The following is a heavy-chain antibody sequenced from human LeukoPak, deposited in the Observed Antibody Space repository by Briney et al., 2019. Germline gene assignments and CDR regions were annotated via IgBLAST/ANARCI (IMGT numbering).Heavy chain of an antibody. CDR1: GGSFSGYY. CDR3: ANGLSVTTLKY. D-gene: IGHD4-17*01. CDR2: INHSGST. Sequence: SETLSLTCAVYGGSFSGYYWSWIRQPPGKELEWIGEINHSGSTNYNPSLKSRVTISVDTSKNQFSLKLSSVTAADTAVYYCANGLSVTTLKYWGQGTLVTVSS. J-gene: IGHJ4*02. V-gene: IGHV4-34*01.